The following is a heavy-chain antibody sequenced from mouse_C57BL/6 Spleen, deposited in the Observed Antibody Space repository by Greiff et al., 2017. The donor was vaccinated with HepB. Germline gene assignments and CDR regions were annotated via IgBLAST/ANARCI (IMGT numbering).Heavy chain of an antibody. CDR3: ARDYGSRDY. CDR1: GYTFTSYW. Sequence: QVQLKQPGAELVMPGASVKLSCKASGYTFTSYWMHWVKQRPGQGLEWIGEIDPSDSYTNYNQKFKGKATLTADKSSSTAYMELRSLTSEDSAVYFCARDYGSRDYWGQGTTLTVSS. J-gene: IGHJ2*01. V-gene: IGHV1-69*01. D-gene: IGHD1-1*01. CDR2: IDPSDSYT.